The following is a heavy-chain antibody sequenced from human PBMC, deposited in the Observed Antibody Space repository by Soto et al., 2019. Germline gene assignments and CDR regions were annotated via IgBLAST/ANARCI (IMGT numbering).Heavy chain of an antibody. D-gene: IGHD2-8*01. V-gene: IGHV3-30-3*01. J-gene: IGHJ4*02. Sequence: GGSLRLSCAASGFTFSSYTMHWVRQAPGKGLEWVAVITSDGNIRLYADSVKGRFSISRDTSKDTLYLQMNSLRPEDTAVYYCARALIPYCSRNSCRYFDYWGQGTLVTVSS. CDR3: ARALIPYCSRNSCRYFDY. CDR1: GFTFSSYT. CDR2: ITSDGNIR.